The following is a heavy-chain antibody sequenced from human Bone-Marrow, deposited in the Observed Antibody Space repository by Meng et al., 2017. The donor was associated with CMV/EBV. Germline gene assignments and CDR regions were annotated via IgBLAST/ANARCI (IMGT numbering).Heavy chain of an antibody. J-gene: IGHJ6*02. CDR2: IRYDGSNK. D-gene: IGHD6-6*01. CDR3: AKEGASSSSRGYYYYGMDV. Sequence: GESLKISCAASGFTFSSYGMHWVRQAPGKGLEWVAFIRYDGSNKYYADSVKGRFTISRDNSKNTLYLQMNSLRAEDTAVYYCAKEGASSSSRGYYYYGMDVWGQGHTVNVSS. CDR1: GFTFSSYG. V-gene: IGHV3-30*02.